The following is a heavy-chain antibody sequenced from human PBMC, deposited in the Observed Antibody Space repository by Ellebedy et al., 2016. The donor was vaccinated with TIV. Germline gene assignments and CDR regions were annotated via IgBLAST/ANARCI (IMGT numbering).Heavy chain of an antibody. CDR1: GFIFTDHD. CDR3: LVGTNV. J-gene: IGHJ3*01. CDR2: TRDKANSYTT. V-gene: IGHV3-72*01. Sequence: GGSLRLSCAASGFIFTDHDMNWVRQAPGKGLEWVARTRDKANSYTTQYAASVKGRFTISRDDSKNSLYLQMNSLKTEDTAVYYCLVGTNVWGQGTMVTVSS. D-gene: IGHD1-14*01.